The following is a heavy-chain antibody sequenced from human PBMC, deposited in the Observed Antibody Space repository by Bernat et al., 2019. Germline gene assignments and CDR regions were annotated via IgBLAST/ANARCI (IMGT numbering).Heavy chain of an antibody. J-gene: IGHJ5*02. CDR2: ISGSGGRT. D-gene: IGHD5-12*01. CDR3: AKAPPSGYDLRLVWLDP. CDR1: GFTFSSYA. V-gene: IGHV3-23*01. Sequence: EVQLLESGGGLVQPGGSLRLSCAASGFTFSSYAMSWVRQAPGKGLEWVSAISGSGGRTYYADSVKGRFTISRDNSKNTLYLQMNSLRAEDTAVYYCAKAPPSGYDLRLVWLDPWGQGTLVIVSS.